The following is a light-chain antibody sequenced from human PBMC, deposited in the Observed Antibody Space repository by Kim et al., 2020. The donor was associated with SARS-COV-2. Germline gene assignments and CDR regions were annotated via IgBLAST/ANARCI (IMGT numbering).Light chain of an antibody. CDR2: EVT. J-gene: IGLJ3*02. V-gene: IGLV2-23*02. Sequence: GQSLTISCTGSSSDVGSYNYVSWYQQHPGKVPKLMINEVTKRPSGVSNRFSGSKSGNTASLTISGLQAEDEADYYCCSYAGTNTWLFGGGTKLTVL. CDR3: CSYAGTNTWL. CDR1: SSDVGSYNY.